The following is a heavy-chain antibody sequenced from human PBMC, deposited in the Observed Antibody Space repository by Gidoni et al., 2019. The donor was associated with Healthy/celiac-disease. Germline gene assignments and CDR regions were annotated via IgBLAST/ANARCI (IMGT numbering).Heavy chain of an antibody. CDR2: ISYDGSNK. Sequence: QVQLVESGGGVVQPGRSLRLSCAASGFTFRSYAMHWVRQAPGKGLEWVAVISYDGSNKYYADSVKGRFTISRDNSKNTLYLQMNSLRAEDTAVYYCARDFVEAGPSFGDYWGQGTLVTVSS. CDR1: GFTFRSYA. J-gene: IGHJ4*02. CDR3: ARDFVEAGPSFGDY. D-gene: IGHD2-15*01. V-gene: IGHV3-30*04.